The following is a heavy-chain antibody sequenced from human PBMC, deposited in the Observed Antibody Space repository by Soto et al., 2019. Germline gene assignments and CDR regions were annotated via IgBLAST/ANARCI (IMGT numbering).Heavy chain of an antibody. CDR1: GGAFNSKA. CDR3: ATLGERSWFDP. D-gene: IGHD3-10*01. V-gene: IGHV1-69*01. Sequence: QEQLVQSGAEVRTPGSSVKVSCKASGGAFNSKAIAWVRQAPGQGLEWMGGIVPLFGSTDYGQRFQGRLTITAGEFTGTVYMELSSMRAEDTAVYFCATLGERSWFDPWGQGTLVTVSS. J-gene: IGHJ5*02. CDR2: IVPLFGST.